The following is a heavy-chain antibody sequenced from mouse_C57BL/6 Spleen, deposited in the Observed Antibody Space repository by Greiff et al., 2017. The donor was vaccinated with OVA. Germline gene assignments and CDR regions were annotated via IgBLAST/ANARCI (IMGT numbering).Heavy chain of an antibody. CDR1: GYTFTDYE. Sequence: VQLQESGAELVRPGASVTLSCKASGYTFTDYEMHWVKQTPVHGLEWIGAIDPETGGTAYNQKFKGKAILTADQSSSTAYMELRSLTSEDSAVYYCTRSGDGPSFAYWGQGTLVTVSA. J-gene: IGHJ3*01. D-gene: IGHD2-3*01. V-gene: IGHV1-15*01. CDR3: TRSGDGPSFAY. CDR2: IDPETGGT.